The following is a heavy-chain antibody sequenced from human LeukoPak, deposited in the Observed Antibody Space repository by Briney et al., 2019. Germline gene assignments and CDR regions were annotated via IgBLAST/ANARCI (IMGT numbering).Heavy chain of an antibody. CDR1: GGSIRSETYN. V-gene: IGHV4-61*01. Sequence: SETLSLTCSVSGGSIRSETYNWAWIRQPPGKGLEWIGYIYYSGSTNYNPSLKSRVTISVDTSKNQFSLKLSSVTAADTAVYYCARELLSGHDLYGGFDYWGQGTLVTVSS. J-gene: IGHJ4*02. D-gene: IGHD5-12*01. CDR3: ARELLSGHDLYGGFDY. CDR2: IYYSGST.